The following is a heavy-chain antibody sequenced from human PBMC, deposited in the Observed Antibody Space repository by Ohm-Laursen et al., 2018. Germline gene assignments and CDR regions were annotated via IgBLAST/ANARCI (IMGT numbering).Heavy chain of an antibody. J-gene: IGHJ4*02. Sequence: SLRLSCAASGLTFTTYAMSWVRQAPGKGLEWVSGISGGGSSTYYADSMKGRFTISRDNSKNTLYLQMNSLRDEDTAVYYCAKDSAGYVYGRFDYWGQGTLVTVSS. V-gene: IGHV3-23*01. CDR3: AKDSAGYVYGRFDY. D-gene: IGHD5-18*01. CDR1: GLTFTTYA. CDR2: ISGGGSST.